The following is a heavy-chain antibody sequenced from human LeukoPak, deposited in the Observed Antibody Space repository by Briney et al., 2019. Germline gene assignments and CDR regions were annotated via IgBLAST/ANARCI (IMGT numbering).Heavy chain of an antibody. CDR1: GFPFSSHG. D-gene: IGHD5-12*01. Sequence: GGSLRLSCAGSGFPFSSHGMNWVRQAPGKGLEWVSGISPGGPTYYADSVKGRFTISRDDSKNTRYLQMKNLRAEDTAVYYCAKDGAWLRFDDWGQGILVSVSS. CDR2: ISPGGPT. V-gene: IGHV3-23*01. J-gene: IGHJ4*02. CDR3: AKDGAWLRFDD.